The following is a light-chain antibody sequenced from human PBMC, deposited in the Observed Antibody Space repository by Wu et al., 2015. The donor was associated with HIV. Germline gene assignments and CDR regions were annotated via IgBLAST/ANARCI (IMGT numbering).Light chain of an antibody. Sequence: EIVMTQSPATLSVSPGERATLSCRASQNVNRNLAWYQQKPGQAPRLLIYGASTRATGIPARFSGSGSGTGSGTEFTLTISSLQSEDFAVYYCQQYDTYWTFGQGTKVEI. CDR2: GAS. V-gene: IGKV3-15*01. CDR1: QNVNRN. CDR3: QQYDTYWT. J-gene: IGKJ1*01.